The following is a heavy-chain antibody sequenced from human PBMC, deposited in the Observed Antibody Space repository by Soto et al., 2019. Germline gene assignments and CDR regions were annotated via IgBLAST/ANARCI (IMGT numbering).Heavy chain of an antibody. CDR2: INAGNGNT. D-gene: IGHD3-22*01. CDR3: ASLIAVVTNKGYAFDI. J-gene: IGHJ3*02. Sequence: ASVKVSCKASGYTFTSYAMHWVRQAPGQRLEWMGWINAGNGNTKYSQKFQGRVTITRDTSASTAYMELSSLRSEDTAVYYCASLIAVVTNKGYAFDIWGQGTMVIVSS. CDR1: GYTFTSYA. V-gene: IGHV1-3*01.